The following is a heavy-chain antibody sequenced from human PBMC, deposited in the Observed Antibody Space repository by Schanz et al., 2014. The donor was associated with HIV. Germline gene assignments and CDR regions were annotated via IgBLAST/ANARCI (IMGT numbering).Heavy chain of an antibody. D-gene: IGHD2-21*02. Sequence: EVQLAESGGGLAQPGGSLRLSCLASGFPFSSYAMNWVRQAPGKGLEWVSTISGRGANTFFADSVKGRFNISRDNSRDTLYLQMDSLRGDDTAIYYCAKDVLSDDASGDDLIMEAWGQGTTVMVSS. CDR2: ISGRGANT. CDR1: GFPFSSYA. J-gene: IGHJ6*02. V-gene: IGHV3-23*04. CDR3: AKDVLSDDASGDDLIMEA.